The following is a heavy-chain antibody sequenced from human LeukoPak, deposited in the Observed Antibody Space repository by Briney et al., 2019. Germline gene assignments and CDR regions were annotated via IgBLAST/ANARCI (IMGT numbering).Heavy chain of an antibody. D-gene: IGHD6-13*01. Sequence: PSETLSLTCSVSGGSISSYYWSWIRQPAGKGLEWIGRTHTSGSSNYNPSLKSRVTMSVDTSKEQFSLKLSSVTAADTAVYYCAREEGGGYSSSPRRGSFDIWGQGTMVIVSS. CDR1: GGSISSYY. V-gene: IGHV4-4*07. J-gene: IGHJ3*02. CDR3: AREEGGGYSSSPRRGSFDI. CDR2: THTSGSS.